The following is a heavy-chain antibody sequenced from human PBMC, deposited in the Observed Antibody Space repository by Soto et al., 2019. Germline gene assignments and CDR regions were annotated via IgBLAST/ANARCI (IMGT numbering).Heavy chain of an antibody. D-gene: IGHD2-8*01. Sequence: PGGSLRLSCVASGFTFGSRAMSWVRQAPGEGLEWVSTITDTGGDTKYADSVRGRFTISRDNSRNTLDLQMNSLRAEDTALYFCVSWVSALFDYWGQGTLVTVSS. CDR1: GFTFGSRA. V-gene: IGHV3-23*01. J-gene: IGHJ4*02. CDR3: VSWVSALFDY. CDR2: ITDTGGDT.